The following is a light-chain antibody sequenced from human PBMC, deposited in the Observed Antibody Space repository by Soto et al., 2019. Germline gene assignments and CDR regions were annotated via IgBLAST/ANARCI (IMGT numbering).Light chain of an antibody. CDR3: NSYTISTTYV. CDR2: DVS. CDR1: SSDVGGYNY. J-gene: IGLJ1*01. Sequence: QSALTQPASVSGSPGQSITISCTGTSSDVGGYNYVSWYQQHPGKAPKLMIFDVSNRPSGVSNRFSGSKSGNTASLTISGLQAEDEADYYCNSYTISTTYVSGTGTKLTVL. V-gene: IGLV2-14*01.